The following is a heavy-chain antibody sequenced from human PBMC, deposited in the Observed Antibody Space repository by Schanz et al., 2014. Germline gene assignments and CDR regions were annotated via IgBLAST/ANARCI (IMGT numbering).Heavy chain of an antibody. D-gene: IGHD1-26*01. Sequence: EVQLVESGGGLVKPGGSLRLSCAASGFTFSSYSMNWVRQAPGKGLEWVSWISSSSSYIYYADSVKGRFTISRDNAKTSLYLQMSTLRAEVAAVYYCARDYVGFDYWGQGTLVTVSS. J-gene: IGHJ4*02. CDR2: ISSSSSYI. CDR1: GFTFSSYS. V-gene: IGHV3-21*01. CDR3: ARDYVGFDY.